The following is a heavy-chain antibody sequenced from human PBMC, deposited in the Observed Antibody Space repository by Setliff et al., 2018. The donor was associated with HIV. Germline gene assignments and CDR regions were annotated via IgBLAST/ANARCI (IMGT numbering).Heavy chain of an antibody. CDR1: GDTLTELS. CDR3: ARGPTAANYQNYYYMDV. J-gene: IGHJ6*03. V-gene: IGHV1-24*01. D-gene: IGHD2-2*01. Sequence: ASVKVSCKVSGDTLTELSIHWVRQAPGKGLEWMGGFDPEDGETVYAQKFQGRVTMTEDTSADTAYMELSSLRSEDTAVYYCARGPTAANYQNYYYMDVWGKGTTVTVSS. CDR2: FDPEDGET.